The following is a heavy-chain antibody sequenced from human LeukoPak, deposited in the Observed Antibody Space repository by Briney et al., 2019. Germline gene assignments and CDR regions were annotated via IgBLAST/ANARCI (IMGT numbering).Heavy chain of an antibody. CDR3: ARPGTPGAFDI. CDR2: IYHSGST. Sequence: SQTLSLTCTVSGGSISSGGYYWSWIRQPPGKGLEWIGYIYHSGSTYYNPSLKSRVTISVDRSKNQFSLKLSSVTAADTAVYYCARPGTPGAFDIWGQGTMVTVSS. V-gene: IGHV4-30-2*01. CDR1: GGSISSGGYY. D-gene: IGHD1-14*01. J-gene: IGHJ3*02.